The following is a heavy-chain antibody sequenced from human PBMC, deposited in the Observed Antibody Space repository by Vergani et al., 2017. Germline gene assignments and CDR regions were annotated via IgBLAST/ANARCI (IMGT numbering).Heavy chain of an antibody. CDR2: IRAYNGNT. CDR3: ARDQAPTLWFGELRIDYYYYGMDV. J-gene: IGHJ6*02. V-gene: IGHV1-18*01. D-gene: IGHD3-10*01. Sequence: QVLLVQSGAEVKKPEASVKVSCKAPGYTFTSYGTSWVRQGPGQGLEWMGWIRAYNGNTNYATKLQGRGTMTTDTSTSTAYMELRGLRTDDTAVYYCARDQAPTLWFGELRIDYYYYGMDVWGQGP. CDR1: GYTFTSYG.